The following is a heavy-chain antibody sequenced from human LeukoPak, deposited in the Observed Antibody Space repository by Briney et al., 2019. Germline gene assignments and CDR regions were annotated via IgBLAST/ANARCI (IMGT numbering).Heavy chain of an antibody. V-gene: IGHV5-51*01. CDR1: GSSFTSYW. J-gene: IGHJ5*02. Sequence: GASLQISCEGSGSSFTSYWIGWVRPLPGKGLEWMGIIYPGDSDTRYSPSFQGQVTISADKSISTAYLQWSSLKASDTAMYYCARLDLYWFDPWGQGTLVTVSS. CDR3: ARLDLYWFDP. D-gene: IGHD3/OR15-3a*01. CDR2: IYPGDSDT.